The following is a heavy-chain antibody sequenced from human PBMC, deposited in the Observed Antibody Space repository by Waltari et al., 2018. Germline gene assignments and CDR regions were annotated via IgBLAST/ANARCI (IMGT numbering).Heavy chain of an antibody. D-gene: IGHD2-21*01. J-gene: IGHJ4*01. CDR3: ARFGEVPPNYFFDY. Sequence: QVQLHQWGAGQLKPSETLSLTCAVPGESFLGYFWSWLRESPGKGLEWLGAIHYSGSTNYNPTLARRLSLSVDTTKKQFSLRLTSVTAADAALYFCARFGEVPPNYFFDYWGQGTLVTVSS. V-gene: IGHV4-34*01. CDR1: GESFLGYF. CDR2: IHYSGST.